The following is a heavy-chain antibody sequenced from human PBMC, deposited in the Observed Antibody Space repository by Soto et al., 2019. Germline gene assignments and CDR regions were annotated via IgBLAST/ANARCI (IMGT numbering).Heavy chain of an antibody. D-gene: IGHD1-1*01. Sequence: QVQVEQWGAGLLKPSETLSLICGVYGGSFSGYYWGWIRQPPGKGLEWIGEIIDSGSTNYNPSLTSRVSISVDTSKNQFSLKVRSVTAADTAVYFCARGKRRALGAYYGLDVWGRGTTVSGSS. V-gene: IGHV4-34*02. CDR1: GGSFSGYY. J-gene: IGHJ6*02. CDR3: ARGKRRALGAYYGLDV. CDR2: IIDSGST.